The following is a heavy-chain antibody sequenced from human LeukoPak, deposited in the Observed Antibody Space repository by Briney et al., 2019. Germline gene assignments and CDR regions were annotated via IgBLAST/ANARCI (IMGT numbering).Heavy chain of an antibody. Sequence: SETLSLTCAVSGGSISSSNWWSWVRQPPGKGLEWIGEIYHSASTNYNPSLKSRVTISVDKSKNQFSLKLSSVTAADTAVYYCARDSGGPYGGHVNYFDYWGQGTLVTVSS. J-gene: IGHJ4*02. D-gene: IGHD5-12*01. V-gene: IGHV4-4*02. CDR2: IYHSAST. CDR1: GGSISSSNW. CDR3: ARDSGGPYGGHVNYFDY.